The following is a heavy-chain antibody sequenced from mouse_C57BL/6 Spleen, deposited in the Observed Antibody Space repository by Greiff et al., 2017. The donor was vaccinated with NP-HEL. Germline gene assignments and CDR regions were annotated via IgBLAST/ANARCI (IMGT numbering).Heavy chain of an antibody. CDR3: TTGTTGNYAMDY. D-gene: IGHD1-1*01. Sequence: VQLQQSGAELVRPGASVKLSCTASGFNIKDDYMHWVKQRPEQGLEWIGWIDPENGDTEYASKFQGKATITADTSSNTAYLQLSSLTSEDTAVYYCTTGTTGNYAMDYWGQGTSVTVSS. CDR1: GFNIKDDY. V-gene: IGHV14-4*01. CDR2: IDPENGDT. J-gene: IGHJ4*01.